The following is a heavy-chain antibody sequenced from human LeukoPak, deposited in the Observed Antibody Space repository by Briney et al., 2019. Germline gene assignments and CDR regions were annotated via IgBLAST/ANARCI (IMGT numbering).Heavy chain of an antibody. J-gene: IGHJ3*02. CDR3: ARGDPDLPGAFDI. D-gene: IGHD2-21*02. V-gene: IGHV4-31*03. Sequence: SETLSLTCTVSGGSISSGGYYWRWIRQHPGKGLEWIGYIYYSGSTYYNPSLKSRVTISVDTSKNQFSLKLSSVTAADTAVYYCARGDPDLPGAFDIWGQGTMVTVSS. CDR1: GGSISSGGYY. CDR2: IYYSGST.